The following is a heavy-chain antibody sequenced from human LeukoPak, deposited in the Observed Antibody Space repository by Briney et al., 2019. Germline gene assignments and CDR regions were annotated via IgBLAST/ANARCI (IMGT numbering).Heavy chain of an antibody. CDR1: GYTLTELS. Sequence: WASVKVSCKVSGYTLTELSMHWVRQAPGKGLEWMGGFDPEDGETIYVQKFQGRVTMTEDTSTDTAYMELSSLRSEDTAVYYCATPPTIFGVVISDYRGQGTLVTVSS. CDR2: FDPEDGET. D-gene: IGHD3-3*01. V-gene: IGHV1-24*01. J-gene: IGHJ4*02. CDR3: ATPPTIFGVVISDY.